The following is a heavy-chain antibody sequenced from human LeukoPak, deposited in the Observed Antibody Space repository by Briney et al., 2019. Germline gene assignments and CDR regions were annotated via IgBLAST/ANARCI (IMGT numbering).Heavy chain of an antibody. D-gene: IGHD6-13*01. V-gene: IGHV3-74*01. CDR1: GFTFSSYW. J-gene: IGHJ6*02. CDR3: ASGQYYSSSWYSYYYYGMDV. Sequence: PGGSLRLSCAASGFTFSSYWMHWVRQAPGKGLVWVSRINSDGSSTSYADSVKGRFTISRDNAKNTLYLQMNSLRAEDTAVYYCASGQYYSSSWYSYYYYGMDVWGQGTTVTVSS. CDR2: INSDGSST.